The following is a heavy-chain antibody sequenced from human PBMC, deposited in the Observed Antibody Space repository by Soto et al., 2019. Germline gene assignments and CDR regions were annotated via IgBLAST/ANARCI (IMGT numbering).Heavy chain of an antibody. J-gene: IGHJ5*02. D-gene: IGHD2-21*02. CDR1: GGSISSGYYY. CDR3: AREGGRSYCGGDCLYNWFDP. V-gene: IGHV4-31*03. CDR2: RSYSGST. Sequence: QVQLQESGPGLVKPSQTLSLTCTVSGGSISSGYYYWSWVRQHPGKGLELIGYRSYSGSTYYNPSLKSRVTIVVYTSRNQFSLRLRSVTAADTAVYYCAREGGRSYCGGDCLYNWFDPLGQGTLVTFSS.